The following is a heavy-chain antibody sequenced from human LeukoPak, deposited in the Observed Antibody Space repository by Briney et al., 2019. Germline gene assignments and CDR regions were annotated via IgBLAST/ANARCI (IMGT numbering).Heavy chain of an antibody. V-gene: IGHV3-30*02. J-gene: IGHJ4*02. D-gene: IGHD3-16*02. CDR2: IRYDGSNK. Sequence: GGSLRLSCAASGFTFSSYGMHWVRQAPGKGLEWVAFIRYDGSNKYYADSVKGRFTISRDNSKNTLYLQMNSLRAEDTAVYYCAKDPVFVVPYYDYVWGSYRFSYFDYWGQGTLVTVSS. CDR3: AKDPVFVVPYYDYVWGSYRFSYFDY. CDR1: GFTFSSYG.